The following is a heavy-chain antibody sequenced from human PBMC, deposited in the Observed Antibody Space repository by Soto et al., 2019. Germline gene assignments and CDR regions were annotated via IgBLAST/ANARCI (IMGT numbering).Heavy chain of an antibody. Sequence: SETLSLTCTVSGGSISSYYWSWIRQPQGKGLEWIGYIYYSGSTNYNPSLKSRVTISVDTSKNQFSLKLSSVTAADTAVYYCARGPFYSSSWYWWFDPWGQGTLVTVSS. V-gene: IGHV4-59*01. CDR2: IYYSGST. D-gene: IGHD6-13*01. J-gene: IGHJ5*02. CDR3: ARGPFYSSSWYWWFDP. CDR1: GGSISSYY.